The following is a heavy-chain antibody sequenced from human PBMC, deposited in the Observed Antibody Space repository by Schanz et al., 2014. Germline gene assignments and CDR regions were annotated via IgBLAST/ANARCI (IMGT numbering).Heavy chain of an antibody. J-gene: IGHJ3*01. V-gene: IGHV3-74*01. CDR1: GFTFSNYW. CDR3: ARDGGRDGYNLAFDV. D-gene: IGHD5-12*01. CDR2: IDADGNST. Sequence: EVQLVESGGGLVQPGGSLRLSCAASGFTFSNYWIHWVRQAPGKGLVWVSRIDADGNSTSYADSVKGRFIISRDSSKNTLFLQMNSLRAEDTAVYFCARDGGRDGYNLAFDVWGQGTLVTVSS.